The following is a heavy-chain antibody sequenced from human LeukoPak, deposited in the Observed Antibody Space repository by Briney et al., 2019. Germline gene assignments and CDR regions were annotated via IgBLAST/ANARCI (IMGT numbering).Heavy chain of an antibody. CDR2: INHSGST. CDR1: GGSFSGYY. CDR3: ASYYSYLGYYGSGSLSEGDAFDI. Sequence: NASETLSLTCAVYGGSFSGYYWSWIRQPPGKGLEWIGEINHSGSTNYNPSLKSRVTISVDTSKNQFSLKLSSVTAADTAVYYCASYYSYLGYYGSGSLSEGDAFDIWGQGTMVTVSS. D-gene: IGHD3-10*01. V-gene: IGHV4-34*01. J-gene: IGHJ3*02.